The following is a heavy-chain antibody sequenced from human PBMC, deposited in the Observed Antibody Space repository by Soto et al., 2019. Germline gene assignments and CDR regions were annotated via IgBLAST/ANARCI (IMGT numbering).Heavy chain of an antibody. J-gene: IGHJ5*02. D-gene: IGHD6-13*01. CDR2: TYHSGTT. Sequence: QVQLQESGPELVQPSGTLSLTCAVSGDSINNSHWWSWVRQTPGKGLEWIGETYHSGTTNYNPSLKTRVTISIDTSKNQFSLKMNSVTAADTAVYYCAREVNSSPARGPNWFDPWGQGTLVTVSS. CDR1: GDSINNSHW. CDR3: AREVNSSPARGPNWFDP. V-gene: IGHV4-4*02.